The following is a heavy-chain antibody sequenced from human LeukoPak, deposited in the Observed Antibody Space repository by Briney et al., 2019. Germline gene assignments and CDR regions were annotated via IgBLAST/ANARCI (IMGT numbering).Heavy chain of an antibody. D-gene: IGHD3-22*01. CDR1: GFTFNTYT. CDR3: VRGDSREL. CDR2: IGRTSVDT. J-gene: IGHJ4*02. Sequence: GSLRLSCAASGFTFNTYTMNWVRQAPGRGLEWISSIGRTSVDTYYADSVRGRFTISRDNAKNSLYVQMNTLRAEDTAVYYCVRGDSRELWGQGTLVTVSS. V-gene: IGHV3-21*01.